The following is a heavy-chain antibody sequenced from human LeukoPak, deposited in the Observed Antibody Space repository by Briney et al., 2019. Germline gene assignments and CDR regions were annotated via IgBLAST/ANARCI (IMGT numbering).Heavy chain of an antibody. J-gene: IGHJ6*04. V-gene: IGHV3-48*03. Sequence: PGGSLRLSCAASGFTFSSYEMNWVRQAPGKGLEWVSYISRSGSTIYYAASVKSRFTISRDNAKNSLYLQLNSLRAEDTAVYYCAELGITMFAGVWGKGTSVTISS. D-gene: IGHD3-10*02. CDR1: GFTFSSYE. CDR3: AELGITMFAGV. CDR2: ISRSGSTI.